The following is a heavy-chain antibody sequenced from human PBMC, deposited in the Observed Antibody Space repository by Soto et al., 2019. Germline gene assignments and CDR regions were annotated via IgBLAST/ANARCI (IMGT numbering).Heavy chain of an antibody. Sequence: ASVKVSCKASGYTFTSYGISWVRQAPGQGLEWMGWISGYNGDTNYAQKLQGRVTMTTDTSTSTAYVELGSLRSDDTAVYYCARGITEVTQLIDYWGQGTLVTVSS. CDR3: ARGITEVTQLIDY. J-gene: IGHJ4*02. CDR2: ISGYNGDT. D-gene: IGHD1-20*01. CDR1: GYTFTSYG. V-gene: IGHV1-18*04.